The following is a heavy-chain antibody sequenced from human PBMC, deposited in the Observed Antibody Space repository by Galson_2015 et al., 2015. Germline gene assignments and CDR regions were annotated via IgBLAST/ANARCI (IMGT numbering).Heavy chain of an antibody. CDR2: INIGNDDR. CDR1: GYDFIDGA. CDR3: ARSTTLGTPIDF. D-gene: IGHD4-23*01. V-gene: IGHV1-3*04. J-gene: IGHJ4*02. Sequence: ASGEVSCKASGYDFIDGAVQWVRQAPGQRLEGMGWINIGNDDRKYSEKFQCRVAFNRDIFASTAYMELSNLRSEDTANYYCARSTTLGTPIDFWGQGTLVTVSS.